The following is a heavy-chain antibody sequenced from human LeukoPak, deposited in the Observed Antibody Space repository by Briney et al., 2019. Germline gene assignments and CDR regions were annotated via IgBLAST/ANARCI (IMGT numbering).Heavy chain of an antibody. CDR1: EFIFSDYA. Sequence: GGSLRLSCAASEFIFSDYAMGWVRQAPGKGLEWVSTIDKTTYPTFYADSVKGRFTISRDNPKNTLYLQMNSLRTEDTAVYFCSQFEGATIPGWFNDYWGQGILVTVSS. D-gene: IGHD6-19*01. CDR3: SQFEGATIPGWFNDY. CDR2: IDKTTYPT. J-gene: IGHJ4*02. V-gene: IGHV3-23*05.